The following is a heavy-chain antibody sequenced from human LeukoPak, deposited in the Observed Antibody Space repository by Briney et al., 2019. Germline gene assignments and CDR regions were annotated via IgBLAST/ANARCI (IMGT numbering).Heavy chain of an antibody. CDR1: GYSISSGYY. J-gene: IGHJ3*02. D-gene: IGHD7-27*01. Sequence: SETLSLTCAVSGYSISSGYYWGWIRPPPGKGLEWIGSIYHSGSTYYNPSLKSRVTISVDTSKNQFSLKLSSVTAADTAVYYCARRSVSWGAFDIWGQGTMVIVSS. CDR2: IYHSGST. CDR3: ARRSVSWGAFDI. V-gene: IGHV4-38-2*01.